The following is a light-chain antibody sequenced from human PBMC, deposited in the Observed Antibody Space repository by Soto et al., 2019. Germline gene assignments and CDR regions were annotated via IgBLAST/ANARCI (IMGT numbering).Light chain of an antibody. CDR2: GAT. V-gene: IGKV1-39*01. CDR1: QSINIY. J-gene: IGKJ1*01. CDR3: QQYGSSPPT. Sequence: DIQMTQSPSSLSASVGDRVTIACRASQSINIYLNWYQQKPGKAPKPLIYGATSLQSGVPSRFSADGSGTDFTLTINRLEPEDFALYYCQQYGSSPPTFGQGTKV.